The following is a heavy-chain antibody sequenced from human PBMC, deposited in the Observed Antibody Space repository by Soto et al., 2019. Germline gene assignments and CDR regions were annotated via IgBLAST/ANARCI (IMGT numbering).Heavy chain of an antibody. D-gene: IGHD2-2*01. CDR3: AKPLASYCSSTSCPMDY. CDR2: ISGSGGST. J-gene: IGHJ4*02. Sequence: EVQLLESGGGLVQPGGSLRLSCAASGFTFSSYAMSWVRQAPGKGLEWVSAISGSGGSTYYADSVQGRFTISRDNSKNTLYRQMNSLRAEDTAVYYCAKPLASYCSSTSCPMDYWGQGTMVTVS. CDR1: GFTFSSYA. V-gene: IGHV3-23*01.